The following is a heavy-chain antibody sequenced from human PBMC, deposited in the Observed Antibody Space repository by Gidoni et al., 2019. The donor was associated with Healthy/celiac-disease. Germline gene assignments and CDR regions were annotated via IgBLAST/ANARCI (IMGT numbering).Heavy chain of an antibody. J-gene: IGHJ3*02. CDR3: TTDRNIEWLTGRAAFDI. V-gene: IGHV3-73*02. D-gene: IGHD5-12*01. CDR2: IGSKANSYAT. CDR1: GFPFGRSH. Sequence: EVQLVESGGGSVQPGGSLKLSCAAPGFPFGRSHSHWVRQASGKGLEWVGRIGSKANSYATAYAASVKGRFTISRDDSKNTAYLQMNSLKTEDTAVYYCTTDRNIEWLTGRAAFDIWGQGTMVTVSS.